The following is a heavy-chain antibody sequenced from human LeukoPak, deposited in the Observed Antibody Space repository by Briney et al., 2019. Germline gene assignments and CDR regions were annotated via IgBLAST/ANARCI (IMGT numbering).Heavy chain of an antibody. J-gene: IGHJ4*02. CDR2: IYTSGCT. V-gene: IGHV4-4*07. CDR3: ARLTYVQYILDY. CDR1: GGSLSSYY. D-gene: IGHD1-1*01. Sequence: PSETLSLTRTVSGGSLSSYYWSWIRQPAGKGREWIGRIYTSGCTSYNPSLTSRVTMSVDTSKNQFSLKLSSVTAADTAVYYCARLTYVQYILDYWGQGTLVTVPS.